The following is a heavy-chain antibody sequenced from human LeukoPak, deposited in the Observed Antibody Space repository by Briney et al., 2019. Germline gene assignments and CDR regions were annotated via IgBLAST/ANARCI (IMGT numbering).Heavy chain of an antibody. CDR2: IYHSGST. CDR1: GGSISSGGYS. V-gene: IGHV4-30-2*05. CDR3: ARVGYDSSGYYFYYFDY. Sequence: SQTVSLTCAVSGGSISSGGYSWSWIRQPPGKGLDWIGYIYHSGSTYYNPSLKSRVTISVDTSKNQFSLRLSSVTAADTAIYYCARVGYDSSGYYFYYFDYWGQGTLVTVSS. J-gene: IGHJ4*02. D-gene: IGHD3-22*01.